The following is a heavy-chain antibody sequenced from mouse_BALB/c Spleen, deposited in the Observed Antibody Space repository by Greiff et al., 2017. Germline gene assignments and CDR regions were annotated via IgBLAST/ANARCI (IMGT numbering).Heavy chain of an antibody. CDR3: ARHGSTYYFDY. J-gene: IGHJ2*01. D-gene: IGHD1-1*01. CDR1: GYTFTDYN. V-gene: IGHV1-18*01. CDR2: INPNNGGT. Sequence: EVKLVESGPELVKPGASVKIPCKASGYTFTDYNMDWVKQSHGKSLEWIGDINPNNGGTIYNQKFKGKATLTVDKSSSTAYMELRSLTSEDTAVYYCARHGSTYYFDYWGQGTTLTVSS.